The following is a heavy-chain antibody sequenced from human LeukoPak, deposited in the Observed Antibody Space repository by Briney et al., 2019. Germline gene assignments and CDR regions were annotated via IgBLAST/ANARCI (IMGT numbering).Heavy chain of an antibody. J-gene: IGHJ4*02. D-gene: IGHD3-22*01. Sequence: PGGSLRLPCAASGFSFSYTWMNWVRQAPGKGLEWVGRIRSTTAGGTTDYAAPVKGRFTISRDDSKNTLYLQMTGLKSEDTAVYYCARGSHSYDSSDFDFWGQGTLVTVSS. CDR3: ARGSHSYDSSDFDF. CDR2: IRSTTAGGTT. CDR1: GFSFSYTW. V-gene: IGHV3-15*01.